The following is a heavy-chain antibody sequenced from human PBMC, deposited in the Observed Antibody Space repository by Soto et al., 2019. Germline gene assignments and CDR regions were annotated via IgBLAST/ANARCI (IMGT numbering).Heavy chain of an antibody. CDR1: GGTFSSYA. D-gene: IGHD4-17*01. CDR3: ARSTVTTDYXDY. CDR2: IIPIFGTA. V-gene: IGHV1-69*01. J-gene: IGHJ4*02. Sequence: QVQLVQSGAEVKKPGSSVKVSCKASGGTFSSYAISWVRQAPGQGLEWMGGIIPIFGTANYAQKFQGRVTITADESTXXXYMELSSLRXXXXXXYYCARSTVTTDYXDYWGQGT.